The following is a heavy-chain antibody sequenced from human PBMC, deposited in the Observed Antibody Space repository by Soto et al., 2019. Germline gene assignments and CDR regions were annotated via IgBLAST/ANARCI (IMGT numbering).Heavy chain of an antibody. CDR2: IDPSDSYT. Sequence: RGESLKISCXGSGYSFTSYWISWVRQMPGKGLEWMGRIDPSDSYTNYSPSFQGHVTISADKSISTAYLQWSSLKASDTAMYYCALPSSWSPYGMDVWGQGTTVTVSS. D-gene: IGHD6-13*01. V-gene: IGHV5-10-1*01. CDR1: GYSFTSYW. CDR3: ALPSSWSPYGMDV. J-gene: IGHJ6*02.